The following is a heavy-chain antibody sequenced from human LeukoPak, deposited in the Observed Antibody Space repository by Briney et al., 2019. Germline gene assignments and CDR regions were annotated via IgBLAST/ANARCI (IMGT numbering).Heavy chain of an antibody. Sequence: GGSLRLSCSASGFTFSDHAMFWVRQAPGKGLEYVSAISSNGGNTYYADSVKGKFTISRDNSKNALYLQMSSLRAEDTAVYYCVKPRKYTTNWSFDYWGQGTLVTVSS. CDR1: GFTFSDHA. D-gene: IGHD6-13*01. CDR3: VKPRKYTTNWSFDY. V-gene: IGHV3-64D*06. CDR2: ISSNGGNT. J-gene: IGHJ4*02.